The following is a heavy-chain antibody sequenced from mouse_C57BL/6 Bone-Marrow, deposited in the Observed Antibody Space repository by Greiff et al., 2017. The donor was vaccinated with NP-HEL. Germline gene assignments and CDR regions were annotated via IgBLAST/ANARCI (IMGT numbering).Heavy chain of an antibody. J-gene: IGHJ2*01. CDR1: GYTFPSYW. V-gene: IGHV1-64*01. CDR2: IHPTSGSP. CDR3: DLGQGY. Sequence: VQLQQPGAELVKPGASVKLSCKASGYTFPSYWMHWVKQRPGQGLEWIGMIHPTSGSPNSTEKFKSKATLTVDKSSSTAYMQLSSLTSEDSAVFNCDLGQGYWGQGTTLTVSS. D-gene: IGHD4-1*01.